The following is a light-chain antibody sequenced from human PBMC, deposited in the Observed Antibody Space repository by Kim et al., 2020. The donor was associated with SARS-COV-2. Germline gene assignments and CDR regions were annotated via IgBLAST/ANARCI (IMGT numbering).Light chain of an antibody. CDR2: AVF. J-gene: IGLJ2*01. CDR3: SSYAGSNNFVV. V-gene: IGLV2-8*01. Sequence: QSVTISCTGTSSDVGAYNYVSWYQQHPGKAPKLMIYAVFKRPSGIPDRFSASKSGNTASLTVSGLQADDEADYYCSSYAGSNNFVVFGGGTQLTVL. CDR1: SSDVGAYNY.